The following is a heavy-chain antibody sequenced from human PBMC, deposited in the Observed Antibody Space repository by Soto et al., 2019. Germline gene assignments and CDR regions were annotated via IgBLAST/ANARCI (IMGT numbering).Heavy chain of an antibody. CDR2: INHSGST. CDR1: GGSFSGYY. V-gene: IGHV4-34*01. D-gene: IGHD3-3*02. CDR3: ARKRVLGIYYYYGMAV. J-gene: IGHJ6*02. Sequence: QVQLQQWGAGLLKPSETLSLTCAVYGGSFSGYYWSWIRQPPGKGLEWIGEINHSGSTNYNPSLKSRVTISVDTSKNQFSLKLSSVTAADTAVYYCARKRVLGIYYYYGMAVWGQGTTVTVSS.